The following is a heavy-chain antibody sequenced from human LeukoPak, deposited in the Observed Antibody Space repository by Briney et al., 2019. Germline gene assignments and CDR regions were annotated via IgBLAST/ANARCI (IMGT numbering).Heavy chain of an antibody. D-gene: IGHD2-2*01. CDR3: ARSYIVVVPAVYFDY. Sequence: GASVKVSCKTSGYTFSTYAIQWVRQAPGQRLEWMGWINGGDGNTKFSQKFHGRVTITMDTSARSSYMELSSLRSEDTAVYYCARSYIVVVPAVYFDYWGRGTLATVSS. CDR1: GYTFSTYA. J-gene: IGHJ4*02. V-gene: IGHV1-3*01. CDR2: INGGDGNT.